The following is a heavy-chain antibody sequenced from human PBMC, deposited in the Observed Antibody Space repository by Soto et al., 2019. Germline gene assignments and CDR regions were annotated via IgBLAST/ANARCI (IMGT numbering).Heavy chain of an antibody. V-gene: IGHV1-3*04. CDR3: SRGPRYSFEIVQVPAVMFEDWFDP. CDR1: GYIFMNFA. CDR2: INTGNGKT. D-gene: IGHD2-2*01. Sequence: QAQLVQSGAEVRKPGASVKVSCKASGYIFMNFALHWVRQAPGQTFEWMGWINTGNGKTEYSQKFQGRITNIRDPSASTAYMELSDLRSEDTGVYFWSRGPRYSFEIVQVPAVMFEDWFDPWGQGTLVTVSS. J-gene: IGHJ5*02.